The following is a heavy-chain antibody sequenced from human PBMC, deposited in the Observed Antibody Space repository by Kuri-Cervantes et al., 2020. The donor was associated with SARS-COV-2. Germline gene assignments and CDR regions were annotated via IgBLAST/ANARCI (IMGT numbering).Heavy chain of an antibody. CDR1: GGSISSSY. CDR2: IYTSGNT. J-gene: IGHJ5*02. D-gene: IGHD3-22*01. V-gene: IGHV4-4*07. CDR3: ARERSLGTKIVVVVIDH. Sequence: SETLSLTCTVSGGSISSSYWTWIRQPAGKGLEWIGRIYTSGNTNYNPSLKSRVTMSVDTSKNQLSLKVSSVTAADTAIYYCARERSLGTKIVVVVIDHWGQGTPVTVSS.